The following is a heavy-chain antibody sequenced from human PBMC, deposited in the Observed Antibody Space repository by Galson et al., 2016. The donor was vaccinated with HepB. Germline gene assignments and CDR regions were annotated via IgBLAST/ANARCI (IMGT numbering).Heavy chain of an antibody. CDR1: GGSISSSNW. V-gene: IGHV4-4*02. CDR3: ARDDVETLGFRGLANWFDP. CDR2: IYHSGTT. J-gene: IGHJ5*01. Sequence: SETLSLTCAVSGGSISSSNWWNWVRQPPGKGLEWIGEIYHSGTTNYNPSLKSRVTISVDKSKKQFSLNLSSVTAADTAVYYCARDDVETLGFRGLANWFDPWGQGTTVTVSS. D-gene: IGHD3/OR15-3a*01.